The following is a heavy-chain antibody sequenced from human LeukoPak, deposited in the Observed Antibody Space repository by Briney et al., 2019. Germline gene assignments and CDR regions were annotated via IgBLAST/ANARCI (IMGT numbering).Heavy chain of an antibody. J-gene: IGHJ4*02. CDR2: IYYTGST. V-gene: IGHV4-59*12. CDR3: ARGPDGYNFY. Sequence: SETLSLTCTVSGGSISRSYWTWIRQPPGKGLEWIGYIYYTGSTNYNPSLKSRVTISVDTSKNQFSLKLSSVTAADTAVYYCARGPDGYNFYWGQGTLVTVSS. D-gene: IGHD5-24*01. CDR1: GGSISRSY.